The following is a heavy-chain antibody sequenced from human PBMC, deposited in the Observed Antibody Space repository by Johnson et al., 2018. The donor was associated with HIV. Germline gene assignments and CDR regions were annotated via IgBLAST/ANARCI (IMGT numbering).Heavy chain of an antibody. V-gene: IGHV3-48*04. D-gene: IGHD3-10*01. CDR2: ISSSGSTI. CDR3: ARDRGGPVRDDAFDI. Sequence: MHLVESGGGVAQPERSLRLSCAASGFTFSSSGMLWVRQAPGKGLEWVSYISSSGSTIYYADSVKGRFTISRDNAKNSLYLQMNSLRAEDTAVYYCARDRGGPVRDDAFDIWGQGTMVTVSS. J-gene: IGHJ3*02. CDR1: GFTFSSSG.